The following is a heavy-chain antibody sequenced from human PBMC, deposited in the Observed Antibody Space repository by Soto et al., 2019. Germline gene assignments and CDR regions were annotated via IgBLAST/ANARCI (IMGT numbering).Heavy chain of an antibody. J-gene: IGHJ5*02. D-gene: IGHD1-26*01. CDR1: GYTFSDYY. V-gene: IGHV1-2*02. CDR3: AREMGVIGAPGYTWFDP. CDR2: INPSSGGT. Sequence: VQLVQSGAEVRKPGASVKVSCKASGYTFSDYYVHWVREAPGQGLEWMGWINPSSGGTIYTQRFQGRVTMTRDTSISTVYMELSRLPSDDTAVYYCAREMGVIGAPGYTWFDPWGQGALVTVSS.